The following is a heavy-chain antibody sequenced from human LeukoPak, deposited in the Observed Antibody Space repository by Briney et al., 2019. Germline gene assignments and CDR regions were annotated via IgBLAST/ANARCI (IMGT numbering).Heavy chain of an antibody. V-gene: IGHV5-51*01. Sequence: PGESLKISCKASGFDFTVHWIAWVRQMPGKGLEWMGIICPGDSNTKYSPSFRGQVTISAEKSITTAYLQWSSLKASDTAMYYCTKLSPISKEGYCGMDVWGQGTTVTVSS. CDR2: ICPGDSNT. CDR1: GFDFTVHW. D-gene: IGHD5/OR15-5a*01. CDR3: TKLSPISKEGYCGMDV. J-gene: IGHJ6*02.